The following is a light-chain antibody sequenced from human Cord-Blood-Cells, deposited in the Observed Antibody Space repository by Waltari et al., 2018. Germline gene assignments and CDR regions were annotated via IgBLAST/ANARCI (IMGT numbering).Light chain of an antibody. CDR1: SSDVGSHNR. CDR3: SSYTSSSTYV. J-gene: IGLJ1*01. Sequence: QPALTQPPSVSGSPGQSVTIPCTGTSSDVGSHNRVSWYQQPPGTAPKLMIYEVSNRPSGVPDRFSGSKSGNTASLTISGLQAEDEADYYCSSYTSSSTYVFGTGTKVTVL. V-gene: IGLV2-18*02. CDR2: EVS.